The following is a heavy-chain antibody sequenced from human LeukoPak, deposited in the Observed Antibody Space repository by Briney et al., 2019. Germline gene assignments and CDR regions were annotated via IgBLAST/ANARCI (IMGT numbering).Heavy chain of an antibody. J-gene: IGHJ5*02. D-gene: IGHD5-24*01. CDR1: GYTFTSYA. Sequence: EASVKVSCKASGYTFTSYAISWVRQAPGQGLEWMGGVIPIFGTANYAQKFQGRVTITTDESTSTAYMELSSLRSEDTAVYYCARIWLRGLMAEEDWFDPWGQGTLVTVSS. V-gene: IGHV1-69*05. CDR3: ARIWLRGLMAEEDWFDP. CDR2: VIPIFGTA.